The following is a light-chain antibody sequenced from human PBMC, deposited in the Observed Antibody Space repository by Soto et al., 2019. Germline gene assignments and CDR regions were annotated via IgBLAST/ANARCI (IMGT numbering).Light chain of an antibody. V-gene: IGLV2-8*01. CDR1: SSDVGGYKY. Sequence: QSALTQPPSASGSPGQSVTISCTGTSSDVGGYKYVSWYQRHPGKAPKLMIFEVNKRPSRVPDRFSGSKSGNTASLTVSGLQAEDEADYYCSSYAGINNLGVFGTGTKLTVL. J-gene: IGLJ1*01. CDR2: EVN. CDR3: SSYAGINNLGV.